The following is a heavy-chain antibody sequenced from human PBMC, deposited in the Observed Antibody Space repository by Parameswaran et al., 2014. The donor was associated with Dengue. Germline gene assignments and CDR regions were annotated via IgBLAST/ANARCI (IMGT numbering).Heavy chain of an antibody. CDR2: INAGNGNT. Sequence: WVRQAPGQRLEWMGWINAGNGNTKYSQKFQGRVTITRDTSASTAYMELSSLRSEDTAVYYCATLGYCSSTSCYTNKYGQTGDYWGQGTLVTVSS. CDR3: ATLGYCSSTSCYTNKYGQTGDY. V-gene: IGHV1-3*01. J-gene: IGHJ4*02. D-gene: IGHD2-2*01.